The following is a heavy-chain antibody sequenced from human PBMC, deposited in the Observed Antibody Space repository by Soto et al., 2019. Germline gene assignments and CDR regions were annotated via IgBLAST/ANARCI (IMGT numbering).Heavy chain of an antibody. CDR3: AREGGVLRLSNWLDP. V-gene: IGHV4-61*01. D-gene: IGHD3-3*01. CDR2: IYHTGST. CDR1: GDSVSSDSYY. Sequence: ETLSLTCNVSGDSVSSDSYYWSWIRQAPGKRLEWIGYIYHTGSTSYNPSLQSRVSMSMDTSKNQFSLRLSSVTAADTAIYYCAREGGVLRLSNWLDPWGQGVLVTVSS. J-gene: IGHJ5*02.